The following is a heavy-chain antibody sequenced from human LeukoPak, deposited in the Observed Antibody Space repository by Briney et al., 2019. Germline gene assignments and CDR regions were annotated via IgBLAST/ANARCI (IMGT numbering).Heavy chain of an antibody. CDR3: TRDRGTYNWFDP. Sequence: GGSLRLSCVASGXSFSDSSLHWVRQSSGRGLEWVGLIDKKDNLYATAYAESVKGRFTISRDDSRDTAFLHMDSLKTEDTALYFCTRDRGTYNWFDPWGQGTLVTVSS. J-gene: IGHJ5*02. D-gene: IGHD2-15*01. CDR2: IDKKDNLYAT. CDR1: GXSFSDSS. V-gene: IGHV3-73*01.